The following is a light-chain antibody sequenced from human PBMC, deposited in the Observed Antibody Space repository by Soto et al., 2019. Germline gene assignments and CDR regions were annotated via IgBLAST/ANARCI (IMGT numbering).Light chain of an antibody. CDR2: AAS. J-gene: IGKJ1*01. Sequence: DIQMTQAPSTLSATAGDRVTITCRASQSISSWLAWYQQQPEKATKLLIYAASNLASGVPSRFSGSGSGTEFTLTISLLQPDDFATYYCQQYENYWTFGQGTKVDI. V-gene: IGKV1-5*01. CDR1: QSISSW. CDR3: QQYENYWT.